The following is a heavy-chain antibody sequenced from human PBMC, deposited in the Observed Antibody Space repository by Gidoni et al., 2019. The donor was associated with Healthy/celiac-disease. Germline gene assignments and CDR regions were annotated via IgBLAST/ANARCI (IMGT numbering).Heavy chain of an antibody. CDR2: MNPNSGNT. V-gene: IGHV1-8*01. Sequence: QVQLVQSGAEVKKPAASVTVSCKASGYTFTSYDINWVRQATGQGLEWMGWMNPNSGNTGYAQKFQGRVTMTRNTSISTAYMELSSLRSEDTAVYYCARAHRDYCGGDCYYYYGMDVWGQGTTVTVSS. CDR1: GYTFTSYD. CDR3: ARAHRDYCGGDCYYYYGMDV. D-gene: IGHD2-21*01. J-gene: IGHJ6*02.